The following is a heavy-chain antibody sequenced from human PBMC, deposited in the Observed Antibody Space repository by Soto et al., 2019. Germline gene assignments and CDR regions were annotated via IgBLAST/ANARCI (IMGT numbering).Heavy chain of an antibody. V-gene: IGHV4-39*01. CDR3: ASHLSTIFGVVIDSYVSY. CDR1: GGSISSSSYY. CDR2: IYYSGST. Sequence: SETLSLTCTVSGGSISSSSYYWGWIRQPPGKGLEWIGSIYYSGSTYYNPSLKSRVTISVDTSKNQFSLKLSSVTAADTAVYYCASHLSTIFGVVIDSYVSYWGQGTLVTVSS. D-gene: IGHD3-3*01. J-gene: IGHJ4*02.